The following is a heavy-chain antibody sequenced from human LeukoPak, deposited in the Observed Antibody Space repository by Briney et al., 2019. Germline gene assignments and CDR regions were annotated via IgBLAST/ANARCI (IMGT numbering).Heavy chain of an antibody. D-gene: IGHD1-26*01. Sequence: ASVKVSCKASGYTFTSYGISWVRQAPGQGLEWMGWISAYNGNTNYAQKFQGRVTITADESTSTAYMELSSLRSEDTAVYYCARDQKVGATPYFGMDVWGQGTTVTVSS. CDR3: ARDQKVGATPYFGMDV. CDR1: GYTFTSYG. V-gene: IGHV1-18*01. J-gene: IGHJ6*02. CDR2: ISAYNGNT.